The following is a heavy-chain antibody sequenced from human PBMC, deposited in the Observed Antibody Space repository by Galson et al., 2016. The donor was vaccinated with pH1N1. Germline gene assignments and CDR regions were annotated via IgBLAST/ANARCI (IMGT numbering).Heavy chain of an antibody. CDR1: GGSISSSSYY. V-gene: IGHV4-39*01. D-gene: IGHD2-2*01. CDR3: ATPNCSSPSCSENFFDY. J-gene: IGHJ4*02. CDR2: IYSSGST. Sequence: SETLSLTCTVSGGSISSSSYYWGWLRQPPGKGLEWIGTIYSSGSTYYNPSLKSRVTTSVDTSKNQFSLKLTSGTAADTAVYYCATPNCSSPSCSENFFDYWGQGILVTVSS.